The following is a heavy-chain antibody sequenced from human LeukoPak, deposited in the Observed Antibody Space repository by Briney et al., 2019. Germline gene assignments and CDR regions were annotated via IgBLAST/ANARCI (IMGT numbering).Heavy chain of an antibody. CDR1: GGSISGHH. D-gene: IGHD1-26*01. CDR3: ARLLRPGGRKSDAFDI. Sequence: PSETLSLTCTVSGGSISGHHWTWIRQPPGTGLEWIGYFYDSGDFNYNPSLKSRVTIWMDMSNNQFSLTMSSVTAADTAMYYCARLLRPGGRKSDAFDIWGQGTLVTVSS. V-gene: IGHV4-59*08. J-gene: IGHJ3*02. CDR2: FYDSGDF.